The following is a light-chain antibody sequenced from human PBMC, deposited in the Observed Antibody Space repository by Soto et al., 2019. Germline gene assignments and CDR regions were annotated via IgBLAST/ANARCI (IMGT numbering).Light chain of an antibody. V-gene: IGKV1-5*01. CDR2: DVS. CDR3: QQFRT. Sequence: DTQMTQSPSTLSASVGDRVTVTCRASQSFSSWLAWYQQKPGKAPKLLIYDVSSLESGVPSRFSGSGSGTEFTLTISSLQPEDFATYYCQQFRTFGQGTKVDI. CDR1: QSFSSW. J-gene: IGKJ1*01.